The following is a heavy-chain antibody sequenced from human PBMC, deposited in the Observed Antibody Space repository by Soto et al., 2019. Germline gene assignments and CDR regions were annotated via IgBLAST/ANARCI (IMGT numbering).Heavy chain of an antibody. Sequence: EVQLLESGGGLVQPGGSLGLSCAASGFTFSSYDMSWVRQAPGKGLEYVSSISVTGSGTYYADSVKGRFTISRDNSKNTLYLQMNSLRVEDTAVYYCARTTTTNSRDYWGQGTLVTVS. CDR1: GFTFSSYD. D-gene: IGHD4-17*01. V-gene: IGHV3-23*01. J-gene: IGHJ4*02. CDR3: ARTTTTNSRDY. CDR2: ISVTGSGT.